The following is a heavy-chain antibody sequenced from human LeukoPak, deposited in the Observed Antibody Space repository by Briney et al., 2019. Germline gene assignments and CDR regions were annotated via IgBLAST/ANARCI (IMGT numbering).Heavy chain of an antibody. J-gene: IGHJ6*03. Sequence: GGSLRLSCAASGFTFSSYSMNWVRQAPGKGLEWVSYISSSSSTIYYADSVKGRFTISRDNAKNSLYLQMNSLRAEDTAVYYCARGWPVLIWFGEPGYMDVWGKGTTVTVSS. V-gene: IGHV3-48*01. CDR3: ARGWPVLIWFGEPGYMDV. CDR1: GFTFSSYS. D-gene: IGHD3-10*01. CDR2: ISSSSSTI.